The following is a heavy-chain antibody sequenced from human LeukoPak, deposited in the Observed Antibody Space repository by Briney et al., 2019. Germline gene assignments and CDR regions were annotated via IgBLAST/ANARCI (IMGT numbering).Heavy chain of an antibody. CDR2: ISSSGSTI. Sequence: PGGSLRLSCAASGFTFSSYEMNWVRQAPGKGLEWVSYISSSGSTIYYADSVKGRFTISRDNAKNSLYLQMNSLRAEDTAVYYCARVMVAAAGTLWGQGTLVTVSS. J-gene: IGHJ4*02. D-gene: IGHD6-13*01. CDR3: ARVMVAAAGTL. V-gene: IGHV3-48*03. CDR1: GFTFSSYE.